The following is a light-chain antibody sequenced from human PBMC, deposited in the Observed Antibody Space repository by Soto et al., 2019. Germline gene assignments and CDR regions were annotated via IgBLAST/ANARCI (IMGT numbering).Light chain of an antibody. CDR1: QSVSSNY. CDR3: QQYAASPRT. V-gene: IGKV3-20*01. Sequence: EIVLTQSPGTLSLSPRERATLSCRASQSVSSNYLAWYQHKPGQAPRLLIYGASSRAPGIPDRFSGSGSGTDFTLTISRREPEDFAVYYCQQYAASPRTFGQGTQVEVK. CDR2: GAS. J-gene: IGKJ1*01.